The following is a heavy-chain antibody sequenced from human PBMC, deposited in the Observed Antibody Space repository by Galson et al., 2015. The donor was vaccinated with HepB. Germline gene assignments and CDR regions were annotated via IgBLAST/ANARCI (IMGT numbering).Heavy chain of an antibody. Sequence: ETLSLTCGVYGGSFSGYQWSWLRQPPGKAPEWIGEINYRGITSYSPSLKSRVTISLDTSKNHFSLELTSVTAADTAVYFCARGLRGGLGGRLELWGQGALVTVSS. V-gene: IGHV4-34*01. J-gene: IGHJ5*02. CDR1: GGSFSGYQ. CDR3: ARGLRGGLGGRLEL. CDR2: INYRGIT. D-gene: IGHD3-16*01.